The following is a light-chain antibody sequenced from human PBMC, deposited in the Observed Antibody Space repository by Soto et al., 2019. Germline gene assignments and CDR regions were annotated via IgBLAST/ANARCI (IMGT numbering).Light chain of an antibody. CDR3: SSYAGSNNFV. CDR2: EVT. Sequence: QSALTQPPSASGFPGQSVTISCTGTSSDVGYYDYVSWYQQHPGKAPKLVIYEVTKRPSGAPDRVSASKSGNTASLTVSGFRAEDEADYYCSSYAGSNNFVFGSGTKVTVL. V-gene: IGLV2-8*01. CDR1: SSDVGYYDY. J-gene: IGLJ1*01.